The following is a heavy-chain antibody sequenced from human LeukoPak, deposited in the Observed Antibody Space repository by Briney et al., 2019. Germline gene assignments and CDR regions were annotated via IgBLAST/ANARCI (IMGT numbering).Heavy chain of an antibody. CDR3: TRAISVN. J-gene: IGHJ4*02. V-gene: IGHV3-74*01. CDR2: ISGDGSIT. CDR1: GFTFSTYW. D-gene: IGHD3-9*01. Sequence: PGGSLRLSCVASGFTFSTYWMHWVRQAPGEGLVWVLRISGDGSITNYADSVKSRFTISRDNAKNTLYLQMNSLRAEDTAVYYCTRAISVNWGQGILVTVSS.